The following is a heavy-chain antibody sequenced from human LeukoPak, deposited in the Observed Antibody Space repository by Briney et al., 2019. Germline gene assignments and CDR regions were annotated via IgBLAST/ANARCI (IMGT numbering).Heavy chain of an antibody. J-gene: IGHJ4*02. Sequence: SVKVSCKASGGTFSSYTISLVRQAPGQGLEWMGRIIPILGTANYAQKFQGRVTITADKSTSTAYMELSSLRSEDTAVYYCARDEDYYDSSGYYLLGDWGQGTLVTVSS. D-gene: IGHD3-22*01. CDR2: IIPILGTA. V-gene: IGHV1-69*08. CDR1: GGTFSSYT. CDR3: ARDEDYYDSSGYYLLGD.